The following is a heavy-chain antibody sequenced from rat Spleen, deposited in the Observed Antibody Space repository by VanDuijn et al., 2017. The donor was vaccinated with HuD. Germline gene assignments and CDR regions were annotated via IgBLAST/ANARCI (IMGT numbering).Heavy chain of an antibody. CDR2: ISSGGGT. D-gene: IGHD1-4*01. CDR3: TGDRSHPGLTPYVMDA. CDR1: GLSLTSNS. Sequence: VQLKESGPGLVQPSQTLSLTCTVSGLSLTSNSVSWIRQPPGKGLEWIAAISSGGGTYYSSALKSRLSISRDTSKSQVFLKVTSLQTEDTAIYFCTGDRSHPGLTPYVMDAWGQGTSVTVSS. V-gene: IGHV2-6*01. J-gene: IGHJ4*01.